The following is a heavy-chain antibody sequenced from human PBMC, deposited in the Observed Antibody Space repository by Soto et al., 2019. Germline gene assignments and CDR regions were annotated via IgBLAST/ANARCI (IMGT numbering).Heavy chain of an antibody. V-gene: IGHV3-23*01. CDR2: ISSGGGST. CDR1: GLTFSSYA. Sequence: EVQLLESGGGLVQPGGSLRLSCAASGLTFSSYAMSWVRQAPGKGLEWVSGISSGGGSTYYADSVKGRFTVSRDNSKNNLSLHMNSLKAEDTALYYCAKIPPASDYYAVTGYPWYFDFWGRGTLVTVSS. J-gene: IGHJ2*01. CDR3: AKIPPASDYYAVTGYPWYFDF. D-gene: IGHD3-10*01.